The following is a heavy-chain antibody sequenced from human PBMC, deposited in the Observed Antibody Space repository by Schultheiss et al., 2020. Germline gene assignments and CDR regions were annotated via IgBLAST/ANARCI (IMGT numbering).Heavy chain of an antibody. J-gene: IGHJ3*02. CDR1: GFTFSDYY. CDR2: IYYTGTT. CDR3: ARSSHDSDAFDI. Sequence: ESLKISCAASGFTFSDYYMSWIRQAPGKGLEWIGYIYYTGTTTYNPSLKSRVTISVDTSKNQFSLKLSSVTAADTAVYYCARSSHDSDAFDIWGQGTMVTVSS. D-gene: IGHD3-22*01. V-gene: IGHV4-59*12.